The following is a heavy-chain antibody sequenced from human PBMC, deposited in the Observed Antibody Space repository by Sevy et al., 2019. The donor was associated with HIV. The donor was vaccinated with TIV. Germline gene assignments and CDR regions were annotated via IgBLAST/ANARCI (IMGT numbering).Heavy chain of an antibody. V-gene: IGHV3-23*01. J-gene: IGHJ4*02. D-gene: IGHD2-8*01. CDR2: LSFGCGEI. CDR3: AREGCTKPHDY. Sequence: SGFLRLSCAASGFTFSKYSMSWVRQPPGKGLEWVSTLSFGCGEINYADSVKGRFTISRDNSKSSVYLQMNNLGPEDTAVHYCAREGCTKPHDYWGQGTLVIVSS. CDR1: GFTFSKYS.